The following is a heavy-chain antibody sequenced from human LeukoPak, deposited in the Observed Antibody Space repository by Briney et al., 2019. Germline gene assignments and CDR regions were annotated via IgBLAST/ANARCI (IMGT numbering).Heavy chain of an antibody. J-gene: IGHJ3*02. V-gene: IGHV3-23*01. D-gene: IGHD3-10*01. Sequence: GGSLRLSCAASGLTFSNYAMTWVRLAPGKGLEWVSSLSGSGGATWYAGSVKGRFTISRDNSKNTLYLRMNSLRAEDTAVYYCAKDRTPYSRSGGYYLGAFDIGGHGTLVTVSS. CDR3: AKDRTPYSRSGGYYLGAFDI. CDR2: LSGSGGAT. CDR1: GLTFSNYA.